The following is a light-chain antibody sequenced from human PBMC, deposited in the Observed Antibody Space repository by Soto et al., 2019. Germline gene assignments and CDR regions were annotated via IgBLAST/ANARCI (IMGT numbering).Light chain of an antibody. CDR3: QQSYSTPIT. J-gene: IGKJ5*01. CDR2: AAS. V-gene: IGKV1-39*01. Sequence: IHMTQSASSLSASVGNRVTITCRASQSISSYLNWYQQKQGKAPKILIYAASSLQSGVPSRFIGSGYGTNFNLTVSSLQTEDFATYYCQQSYSTPITFGQGTRLEIK. CDR1: QSISSY.